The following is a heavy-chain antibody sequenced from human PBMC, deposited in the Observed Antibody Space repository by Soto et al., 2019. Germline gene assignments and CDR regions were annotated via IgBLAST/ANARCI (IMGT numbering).Heavy chain of an antibody. D-gene: IGHD5-18*01. J-gene: IGHJ5*02. CDR1: GGSFSGYY. Sequence: PSETLSLTCAVYGGSFSGYYWSWIRQPPGKGLEWIGEINHSGSTNYNPSLKSRVTISVDTSKNQFSLKLSSVTAADTAVYYCARGLGRRGYSYGSRGAGWFDPWGQGTLVTAPQ. V-gene: IGHV4-34*01. CDR2: INHSGST. CDR3: ARGLGRRGYSYGSRGAGWFDP.